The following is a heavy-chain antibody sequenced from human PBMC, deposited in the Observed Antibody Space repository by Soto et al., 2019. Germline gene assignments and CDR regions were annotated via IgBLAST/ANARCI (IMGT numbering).Heavy chain of an antibody. CDR3: AKESGYYDSSGTVPYGMDV. CDR2: ISGSGGST. J-gene: IGHJ6*02. V-gene: IGHV3-23*01. D-gene: IGHD3-22*01. Sequence: EVQLLESGGGLVQPGGSLRLSCAASGFTFSSYAMSWVRQAPGKGLEWVSAISGSGGSTYYADSVKGRFTISRDNSKNTLYLQMNSLRAEDTAVYYCAKESGYYDSSGTVPYGMDVWGLGTTVTVSS. CDR1: GFTFSSYA.